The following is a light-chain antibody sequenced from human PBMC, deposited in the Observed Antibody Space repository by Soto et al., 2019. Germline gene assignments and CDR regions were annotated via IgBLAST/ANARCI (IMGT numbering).Light chain of an antibody. V-gene: IGKV3-11*01. CDR1: QSVSIY. CDR2: DTS. CDR3: QQRSNWPYT. J-gene: IGKJ5*01. Sequence: EIVLTQSPATLSLSPGERATLSCRASQSVSIYLAWYQQKPGQAPRLLLYDTSNRATGIPARFSGGGSGTDFTLTISSLEPEDFAVYYCQQRSNWPYTFGQGTRLEIK.